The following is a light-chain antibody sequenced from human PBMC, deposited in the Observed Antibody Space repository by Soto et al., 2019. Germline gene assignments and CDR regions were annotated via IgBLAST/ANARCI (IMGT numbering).Light chain of an antibody. J-gene: IGLJ2*01. V-gene: IGLV2-14*01. CDR2: EVT. Sequence: QSVLTQPASVFGSPGRSITISFTGTSSDGNSVSWYQQHPGKAPKLIIYEVTRRPSGVSDRFSGSKSAYTASLIISGLQTDADADYYCSSYTAARTLDVVFVGGTK. CDR1: SSDGNS. CDR3: SSYTAARTLDVV.